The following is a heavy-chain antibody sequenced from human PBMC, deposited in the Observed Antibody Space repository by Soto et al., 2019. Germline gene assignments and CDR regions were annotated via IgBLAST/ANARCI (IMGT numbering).Heavy chain of an antibody. CDR1: GFTFDDHG. CDR3: ARGLHRSYYDFWSGYPHPLDY. V-gene: IGHV3-20*01. D-gene: IGHD3-3*01. Sequence: GGSLRLSCAASGFTFDDHGMSWVRQAPGKGLEWVSGINWNGGSTGYADSVKGRFTISRDNAKNSLYLQMNSLRVEETALYHWARGLHRSYYDFWSGYPHPLDYWGQGILVTVSS. CDR2: INWNGGST. J-gene: IGHJ4*02.